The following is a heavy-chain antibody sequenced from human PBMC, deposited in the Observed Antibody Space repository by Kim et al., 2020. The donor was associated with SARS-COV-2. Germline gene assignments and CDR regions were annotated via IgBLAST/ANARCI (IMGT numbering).Heavy chain of an antibody. D-gene: IGHD1-26*01. CDR3: ARDRAIVVGAKLGLDY. J-gene: IGHJ4*02. Sequence: SVRGRFTVSRDNAKNLLSLQMNSLTDEDTAIYFCARDRAIVVGAKLGLDYWGQGILVTVSS. V-gene: IGHV3-48*03.